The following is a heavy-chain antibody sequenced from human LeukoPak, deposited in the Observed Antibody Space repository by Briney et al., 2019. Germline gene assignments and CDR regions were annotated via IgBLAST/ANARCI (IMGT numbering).Heavy chain of an antibody. J-gene: IGHJ5*02. CDR1: GGPISRYY. CDR2: IYYSGST. CDR3: ARGLYCSGGSCYPYRFDP. D-gene: IGHD2-15*01. V-gene: IGHV4-59*01. Sequence: SETLSLTCTVSGGPISRYYWSWIRQPPGKGLEWIGYIYYSGSTNYNPSLKSRVTISVDTSKNQFSLKLSSVTASHTAVYYCARGLYCSGGSCYPYRFDPWGQGTLVTVSS.